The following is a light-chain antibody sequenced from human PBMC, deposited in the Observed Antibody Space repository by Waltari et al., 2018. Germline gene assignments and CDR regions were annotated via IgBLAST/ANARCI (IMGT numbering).Light chain of an antibody. J-gene: IGKJ1*01. CDR1: QSVDNKY. CDR3: QQYGTSPRA. V-gene: IGKV3-20*01. CDR2: STS. Sequence: DIVLTQSPGTLSLSPGERATLSCRASQSVDNKYFAWFQQSPGQAPRLLIYSTSTRATGIPDRFSGSGSGTDFTLTISRLEPEDFGVYYCQQYGTSPRAFGQGTKV.